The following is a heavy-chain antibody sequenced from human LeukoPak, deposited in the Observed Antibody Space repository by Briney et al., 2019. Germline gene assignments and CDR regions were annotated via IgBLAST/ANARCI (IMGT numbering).Heavy chain of an antibody. CDR2: TRNKANSYTT. D-gene: IGHD5-12*01. CDR3: DGQYSDTKGSFDY. CDR1: GFTFSDHY. J-gene: IGHJ4*02. Sequence: GGSLTLSCAASGFTFSDHYMDWVRQAPGKGLEWVGRTRNKANSYTTEYAASVKGRFTISRDNSKNSLDLQMNSLKTEDTAVYYCDGQYSDTKGSFDYWGQGTLVTVSS. V-gene: IGHV3-72*01.